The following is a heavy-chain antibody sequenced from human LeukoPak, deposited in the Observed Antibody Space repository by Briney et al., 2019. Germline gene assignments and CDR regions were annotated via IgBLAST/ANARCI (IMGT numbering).Heavy chain of an antibody. V-gene: IGHV1-46*01. CDR2: INPSGGST. J-gene: IGHJ5*02. Sequence: ASVKVSCKASGYTFTSYYMHWVRQAPGQGLEWMGIINPSGGSTSYAQEFQGRVTMTRDTSTSTVYMELSSLRSEDTAVYYCARALVPAAMDLNWFDPWGQGTLVTVSS. D-gene: IGHD2-2*01. CDR1: GYTFTSYY. CDR3: ARALVPAAMDLNWFDP.